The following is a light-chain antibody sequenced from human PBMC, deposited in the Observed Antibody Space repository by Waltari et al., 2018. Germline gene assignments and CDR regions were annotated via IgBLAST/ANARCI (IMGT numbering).Light chain of an antibody. CDR2: VNSDGSH. CDR1: SGSSNNV. V-gene: IGLV4-69*01. Sequence: LVLTQSTSASASLGASVKPTCTLSSGSSNNVIACLAQQPGKGPRYLMKVNSDGSHRKGDDIPDRFSASKSGTECYLTISSLQSEDEADYYCQTGGHGTWVFGGGTKLTVL. J-gene: IGLJ3*02. CDR3: QTGGHGTWV.